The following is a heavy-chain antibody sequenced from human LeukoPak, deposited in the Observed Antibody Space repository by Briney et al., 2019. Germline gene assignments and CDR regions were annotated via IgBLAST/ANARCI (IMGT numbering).Heavy chain of an antibody. CDR2: IWYDGSNK. V-gene: IGHV3-33*01. D-gene: IGHD6-19*01. Sequence: PGGSLRLSCAASGFTFSSYGMHWVRQAPGKGLEWVAVIWYDGSNKYYADSVKGRFTISRDNSKNTLYLQMNSLRAEDTAVYYCTTDQGVAGAYYYYGMDVWGQGTTVTVSS. CDR1: GFTFSSYG. CDR3: TTDQGVAGAYYYYGMDV. J-gene: IGHJ6*02.